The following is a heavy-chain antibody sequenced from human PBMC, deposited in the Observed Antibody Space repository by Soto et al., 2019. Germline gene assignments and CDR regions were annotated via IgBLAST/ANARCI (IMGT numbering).Heavy chain of an antibody. J-gene: IGHJ4*02. CDR1: GYTFTSYG. D-gene: IGHD6-19*01. V-gene: IGHV1-18*01. Sequence: ASVKVSCKASGYTFTSYGISWVRQAPGQGLEWMGWISAYNGNTNYAQKLQGRVTMTTDTSTSTAYMELRSLRSDDTAVYYCARDLDSSGWYLNDSGYWGQGTQVTVSS. CDR2: ISAYNGNT. CDR3: ARDLDSSGWYLNDSGY.